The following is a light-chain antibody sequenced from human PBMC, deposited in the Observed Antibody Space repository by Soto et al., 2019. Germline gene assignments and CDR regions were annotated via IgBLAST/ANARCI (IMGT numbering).Light chain of an antibody. CDR3: SSYTRSSTLV. V-gene: IGLV2-14*01. CDR2: DVS. CDR1: SSDVGGYNY. J-gene: IGLJ1*01. Sequence: QSALTQPASVSGSPGQSITIACTATSSDVGGYNYVSWYQQHPGKAPKRMIYDVSNRPSGVSNRFSGSKSGNTASLTISGLQAEDEAYYYCSSYTRSSTLVFGTGTKLTVL.